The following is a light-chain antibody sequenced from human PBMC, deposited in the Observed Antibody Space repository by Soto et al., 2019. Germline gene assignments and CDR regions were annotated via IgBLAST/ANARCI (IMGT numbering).Light chain of an antibody. CDR2: GVS. Sequence: QSALTQPASVSGSPGQSITISCTGTSSDIGAYNYVSWYQHHPGKAPKVMIYGVSKRPSGVSNRFSGSKSGNTASLTISGLQAEDEADYYCSSLASSSTPWVFGGGTKLTVL. V-gene: IGLV2-14*01. CDR1: SSDIGAYNY. J-gene: IGLJ3*02. CDR3: SSLASSSTPWV.